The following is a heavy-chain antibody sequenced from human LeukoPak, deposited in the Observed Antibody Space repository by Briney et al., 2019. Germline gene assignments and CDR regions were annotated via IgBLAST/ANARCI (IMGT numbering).Heavy chain of an antibody. J-gene: IGHJ4*02. V-gene: IGHV3-73*01. CDR2: IRSKANSYAT. D-gene: IGHD2-15*01. CDR1: GFTFSSYA. Sequence: GGSLRLSCAASGFTFSSYAMHWVRQASGKGLEWVGRIRSKANSYATAYAASVKGGFTISRDDSKNTAYLQMNSLKTEDTAVYYCTRHLIRICSGGSCINDYWGQGTLVTVSS. CDR3: TRHLIRICSGGSCINDY.